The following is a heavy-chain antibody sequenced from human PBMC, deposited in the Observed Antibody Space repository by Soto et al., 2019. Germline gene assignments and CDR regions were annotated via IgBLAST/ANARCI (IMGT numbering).Heavy chain of an antibody. J-gene: IGHJ4*02. Sequence: EVQLVESGGGLVQPGGSLRLSCAASGFTFSTYWMTWVRQAPGKGLEWVADMDQDGSETYYVDSERGRFTVSRDNAKNSLYLQMNSLRVEDTAVYYCVGGGNFFIYGGQGTLVTVSP. V-gene: IGHV3-7*01. CDR3: VGGGNFFIY. CDR2: MDQDGSET. CDR1: GFTFSTYW. D-gene: IGHD3-16*01.